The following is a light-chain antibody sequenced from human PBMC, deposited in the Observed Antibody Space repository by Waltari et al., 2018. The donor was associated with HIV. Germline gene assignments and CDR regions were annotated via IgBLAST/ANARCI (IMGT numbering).Light chain of an antibody. CDR2: SNN. CDR1: SSNIRSKT. Sequence: SVLTQPPSASGTPGQRVTIPCSGSSSNIRSKTVTWYQQLPGTATKLLHYSNNQRPSVVPDRFSGSKSYTSASLAISGLQSEDEADYYCAAWDDSLVWVFGGGTKLTVL. V-gene: IGLV1-44*01. CDR3: AAWDDSLVWV. J-gene: IGLJ3*02.